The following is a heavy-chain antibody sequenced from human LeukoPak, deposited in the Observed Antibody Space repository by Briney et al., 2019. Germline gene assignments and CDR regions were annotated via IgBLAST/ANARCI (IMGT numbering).Heavy chain of an antibody. Sequence: PGTSLRLSCAASGFTFSSYGMHWVRQAPGKGLEWVALIWYDGRRQFYANSVKGRFTISRDDSSNTLFLQMSGLRAEDTAVYYCARLGSSWSSDYWGQGTLVTVSS. CDR3: ARLGSSWSSDY. D-gene: IGHD6-13*01. CDR1: GFTFSSYG. V-gene: IGHV3-33*01. J-gene: IGHJ4*02. CDR2: IWYDGRRQ.